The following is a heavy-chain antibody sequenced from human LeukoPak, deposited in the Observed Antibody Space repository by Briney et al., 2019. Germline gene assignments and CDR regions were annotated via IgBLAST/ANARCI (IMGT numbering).Heavy chain of an antibody. V-gene: IGHV5-10-1*01. Sequence: PGGSLRLSCKGSGYSFTSHWISWVRQMPGKGLEWVGRFAPSDSYTNYSPSFQGHVTISADKSINTAYLQWSSLKASDTAMYYCARHLRAYSSSWYFDYWGQGTLVTVSS. J-gene: IGHJ4*02. CDR3: ARHLRAYSSSWYFDY. CDR2: FAPSDSYT. D-gene: IGHD6-13*01. CDR1: GYSFTSHW.